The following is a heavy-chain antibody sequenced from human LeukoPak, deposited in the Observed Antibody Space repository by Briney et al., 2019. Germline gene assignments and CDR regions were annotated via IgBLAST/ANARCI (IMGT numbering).Heavy chain of an antibody. Sequence: GGSLRLSCAASGFTFSSYWMSWVRQAPGKGLEGVANIKQDGSEKYYVDSVKGRFTISRDNAKNSLYLQMNSLRAEDTAVYYCARDLSLYSYGEPFDYWGQGTLVTVSS. CDR3: ARDLSLYSYGEPFDY. J-gene: IGHJ4*02. D-gene: IGHD5-18*01. CDR1: GFTFSSYW. CDR2: IKQDGSEK. V-gene: IGHV3-7*03.